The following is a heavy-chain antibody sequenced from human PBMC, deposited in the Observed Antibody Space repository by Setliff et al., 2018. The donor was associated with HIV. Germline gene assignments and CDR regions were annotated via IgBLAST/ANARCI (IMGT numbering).Heavy chain of an antibody. CDR3: AKTLPTLYPPHDYYFAMDV. D-gene: IGHD2-15*01. J-gene: IGHJ6*02. CDR1: GFIFSKAW. Sequence: GGSLRLSCAASGFIFSKAWMSWVRQAPGKGLEWVGRIKSKTDGAATDYAAPVKGRFTISRDDSKNTLYLQMNSLRAEDTAVYYCAKTLPTLYPPHDYYFAMDVWGQGTTVTVSS. CDR2: IKSKTDGAAT. V-gene: IGHV3-15*01.